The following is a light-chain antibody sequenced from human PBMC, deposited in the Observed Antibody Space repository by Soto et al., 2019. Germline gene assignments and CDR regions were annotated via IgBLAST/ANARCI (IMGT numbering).Light chain of an antibody. CDR2: SNN. Sequence: QSALTQAPSASGTPGQRVTISCSGSSSNIGTNTVNWYQQLPGTAPKLLIYSNNQRPSGVPDRFSGSKSGTSASLAISGLQSEDEADYYCAAWDDSLNEVFGTGTKVNVL. V-gene: IGLV1-44*01. J-gene: IGLJ1*01. CDR1: SSNIGTNT. CDR3: AAWDDSLNEV.